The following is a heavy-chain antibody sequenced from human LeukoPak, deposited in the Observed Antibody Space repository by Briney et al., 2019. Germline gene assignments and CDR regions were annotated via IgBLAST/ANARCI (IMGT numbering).Heavy chain of an antibody. Sequence: TGGSLRLSCAASGFTFSSYGMQWVRQAPGKGLEWVAFIRYDGSNKYYADSVKGRFTISRDNSKNTLYLQMNSLRAEDTAVYYCAKGTGESGWFDPWGQGTLVTVSS. CDR3: AKGTGESGWFDP. J-gene: IGHJ5*02. D-gene: IGHD7-27*01. V-gene: IGHV3-30*02. CDR1: GFTFSSYG. CDR2: IRYDGSNK.